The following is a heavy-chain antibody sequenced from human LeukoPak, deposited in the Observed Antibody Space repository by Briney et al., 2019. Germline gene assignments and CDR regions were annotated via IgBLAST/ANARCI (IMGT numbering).Heavy chain of an antibody. J-gene: IGHJ5*02. CDR1: GYSISSGYY. V-gene: IGHV4-38-2*02. CDR3: ARHDSSGYYYANWFDP. Sequence: SETLSLTCTVSGYSISSGYYWGWIRQPPGKGLEWIGSIYHSGSTNYNPSLKSRVTISVDTSKNQFSLKLSSVTAADTAVYYCARHDSSGYYYANWFDPWGQGTLVTVSS. CDR2: IYHSGST. D-gene: IGHD3-22*01.